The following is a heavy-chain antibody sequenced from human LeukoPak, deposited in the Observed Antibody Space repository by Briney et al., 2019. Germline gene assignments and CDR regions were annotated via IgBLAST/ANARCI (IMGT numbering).Heavy chain of an antibody. J-gene: IGHJ4*02. CDR1: GFTFSDYY. CDR2: ISSSGSTI. CDR3: AKDAHIWFGELLYSHIDY. V-gene: IGHV3-11*01. Sequence: GGSLRLSCAASGFTFSDYYMSWIRQAPGKGLEWVSYISSSGSTIYYADSVKGRFTISRDNAKNSLYLQMNSLRAEDTALYYCAKDAHIWFGELLYSHIDYWGQGTLVTVSS. D-gene: IGHD3-10*01.